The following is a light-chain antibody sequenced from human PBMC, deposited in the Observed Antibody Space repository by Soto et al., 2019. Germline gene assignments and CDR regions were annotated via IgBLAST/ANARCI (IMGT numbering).Light chain of an antibody. V-gene: IGKV3-11*01. CDR2: DVS. J-gene: IGKJ5*01. CDR1: QSVXSY. CDR3: QQRNKGNGT. Sequence: ELLVTQCPVALSLPPGERATLSCRASQSVXSYLGWYQQKPGQAPSLLXYDVSNRATGIPARLSGSGSGTDFTLTISSLDPEDFAAYYCQQRNKGNGTFGQGTRLEI.